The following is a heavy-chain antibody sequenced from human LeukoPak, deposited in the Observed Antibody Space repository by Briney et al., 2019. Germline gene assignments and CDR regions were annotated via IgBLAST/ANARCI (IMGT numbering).Heavy chain of an antibody. D-gene: IGHD3-16*01. CDR1: GGSISSRGYY. J-gene: IGHJ1*01. V-gene: IGHV4-39*07. CDR3: ARETFSEYFQH. CDR2: IYYSGNT. Sequence: SEILSLTCTVSGGSISSRGYYWGWIRQLPGKGLEWIGSIYYSGNTYYNPSLKSRVTISVDTSKNQFSLRLTSVTAADTAVCYCARETFSEYFQHWGQGTLVTVSS.